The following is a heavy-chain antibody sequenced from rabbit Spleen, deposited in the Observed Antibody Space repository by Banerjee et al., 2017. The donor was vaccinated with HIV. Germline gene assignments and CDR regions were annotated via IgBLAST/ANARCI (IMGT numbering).Heavy chain of an antibody. CDR3: ARDTGTSFSTYGMDL. CDR1: GVSFSSSSY. CDR2: IDTGSSGFT. Sequence: QSLEESGGDLVKPGASLTLTCTASGVSFSSSSYMCWVRQAPGKGLEWIACIDTGSSGFTYFATWAKGRFTISKASSTTVTLQMTTLTAVDTATYFCARDTGTSFSTYGMDLWGQGTLVTVS. D-gene: IGHD8-1*01. J-gene: IGHJ6*01. V-gene: IGHV1S40*01.